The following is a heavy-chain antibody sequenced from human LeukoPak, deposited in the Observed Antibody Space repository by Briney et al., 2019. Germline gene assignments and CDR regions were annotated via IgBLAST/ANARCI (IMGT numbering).Heavy chain of an antibody. CDR1: GFTFTTYW. CDR2: IKSDGTST. V-gene: IGHV3-74*01. D-gene: IGHD4-17*01. CDR3: ARGHGDFPVNYCFDL. J-gene: IGHJ2*01. Sequence: PGGSLRLSCAASGFTFTTYWMHWVRQAPGKGLVWVSRIKSDGTSTSYADSVKGRFTISRDNAKNTLYLQMNSLRAEDTAVYYCARGHGDFPVNYCFDLWGRGTLVTVSS.